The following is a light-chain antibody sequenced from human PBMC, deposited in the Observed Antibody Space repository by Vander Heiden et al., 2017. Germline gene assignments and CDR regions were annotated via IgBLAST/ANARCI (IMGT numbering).Light chain of an antibody. CDR2: AAS. CDR3: QQSYSTPPWT. CDR1: QSISSY. V-gene: IGKV1-39*01. Sequence: DIQMTQSPSSLSAYVGDRVNITCRASQSISSYLNWYQQKPGKAPKLLIYAASSLQSGVPSRFSGSGSGTDFTLTISSLQPEDFATYYCQQSYSTPPWTFGQGTKVEIK. J-gene: IGKJ1*01.